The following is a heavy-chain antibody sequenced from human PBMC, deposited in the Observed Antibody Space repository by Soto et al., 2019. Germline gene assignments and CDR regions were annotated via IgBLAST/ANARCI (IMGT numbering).Heavy chain of an antibody. Sequence: PSETLSLTCTVSGGSISSSSYYWGWIRQPPGKGLEWIGSIYYSGSTYYNPSLKSRVTISVDTSKNQFSLKLSSVTAADTAVYYCARHVKSGGYSYGYYYYYGMDVWGQGTTVTVSS. D-gene: IGHD5-18*01. CDR1: GGSISSSSYY. CDR3: ARHVKSGGYSYGYYYYYGMDV. CDR2: IYYSGST. J-gene: IGHJ6*02. V-gene: IGHV4-39*01.